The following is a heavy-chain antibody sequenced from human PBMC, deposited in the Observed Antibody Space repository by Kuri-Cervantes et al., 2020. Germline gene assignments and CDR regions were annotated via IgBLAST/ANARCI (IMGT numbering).Heavy chain of an antibody. CDR3: ARRYCSSTSCYHNWFDP. J-gene: IGHJ5*02. CDR1: GGTFSSYA. D-gene: IGHD2-2*01. V-gene: IGHV1-69*13. CDR2: IIPIFGTA. Sequence: SVKVSCKASGGTFSSYAISWVRQAPGQGLEWMGGIIPIFGTANYAQKFQGRVTITADESTSAAYMELSSLRSEDTAVYYCARRYCSSTSCYHNWFDPWGQGTLVTVSS.